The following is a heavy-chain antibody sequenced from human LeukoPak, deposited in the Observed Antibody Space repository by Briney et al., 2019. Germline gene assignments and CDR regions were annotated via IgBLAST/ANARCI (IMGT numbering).Heavy chain of an antibody. CDR3: ASCGSCYSAYYYYYGMDV. Sequence: GASVKVSCKASGYTFTSYGISWVRQAPGQGLEWMGWISAYNGNTNYAQKLQGRVTMTTDTSTSTAYMELRSLRSDDTAVYYCASCGSCYSAYYYYYGMDVWGQGTTVTVSS. CDR1: GYTFTSYG. J-gene: IGHJ6*02. V-gene: IGHV1-18*01. CDR2: ISAYNGNT. D-gene: IGHD2-15*01.